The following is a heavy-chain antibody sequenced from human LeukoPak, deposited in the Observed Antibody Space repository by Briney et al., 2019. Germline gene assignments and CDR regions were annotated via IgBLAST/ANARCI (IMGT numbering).Heavy chain of an antibody. CDR2: VSYDGSAS. CDR1: GFFFSTHP. J-gene: IGHJ4*02. CDR3: TRGIIEDFDWLSIDS. Sequence: GGSLRLSCSASGFFFSTHPLPSVRQAPGRGLGWGSFVSYDGSASSYADSVSVGCTVSIDNSRNTLYLQMKILRPGDPAVCACTRGIIEDFDWLSIDSWGQGTLLNVAS. D-gene: IGHD3-9*01. V-gene: IGHV3-30*04.